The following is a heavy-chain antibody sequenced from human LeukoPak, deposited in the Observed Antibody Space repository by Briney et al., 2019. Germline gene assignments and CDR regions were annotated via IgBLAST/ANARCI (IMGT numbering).Heavy chain of an antibody. V-gene: IGHV4-34*01. J-gene: IGHJ3*02. CDR3: ARGRYSDSSAFTSAFDI. D-gene: IGHD3-22*01. CDR1: GGSFSGYY. CDR2: INHSGST. Sequence: PSETLSLTCAVYGGSFSGYYWSWIRQPPGKGLEWIGEINHSGSTNYNPSLKSRVTISVDTSKNQFSLKLSSVAAADTAVYYCARGRYSDSSAFTSAFDIWGQGTMVTVSS.